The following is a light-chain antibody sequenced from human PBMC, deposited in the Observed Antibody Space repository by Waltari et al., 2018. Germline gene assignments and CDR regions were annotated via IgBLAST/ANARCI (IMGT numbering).Light chain of an antibody. J-gene: IGKJ4*01. CDR3: QQYHKWPPGG. CDR2: AAS. V-gene: IGKV3-15*01. Sequence: VVTQSPATLSVSPGKTVTLSCRVSQRVNTNLAWYQQKPGQAPRLLIFAASTRAPGSPSRFGGSGSGTEFTLTITSLQFEDVGVYFCQQYHKWPPGGFGGGTKVEIE. CDR1: QRVNTN.